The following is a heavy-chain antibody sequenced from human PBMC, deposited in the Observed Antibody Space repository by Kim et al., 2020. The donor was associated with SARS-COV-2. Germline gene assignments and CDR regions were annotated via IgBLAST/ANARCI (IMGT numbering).Heavy chain of an antibody. D-gene: IGHD6-25*01. CDR3: ARDDSLNLAAAGKPFDY. CDR2: IKQDGRER. J-gene: IGHJ4*02. Sequence: GGSLRLSCVASGFTFSSSWMSWVRQPPGKGLEWVANIKQDGRERMYVDSVKGRFTISRDNAKNSLYLQMNSLTAADTAVYFCARDDSLNLAAAGKPFDYWGQGIQVTVSS. V-gene: IGHV3-7*01. CDR1: GFTFSSSW.